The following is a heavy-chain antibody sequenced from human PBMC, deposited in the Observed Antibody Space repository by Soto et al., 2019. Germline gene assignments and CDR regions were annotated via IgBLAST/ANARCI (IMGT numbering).Heavy chain of an antibody. Sequence: EVQLVESGGGLVQPGGSLRLSCAASGFTFNNYDMHWVRQTTGKGLEWVSMIGTGGDTFYPGSVKGRLTISRENAKNSVYLQMNSLRAGDTAVYYCARGYSRSPCYSGLDVWGQGTTVTVSS. V-gene: IGHV3-13*01. CDR2: IGTGGDT. CDR1: GFTFNNYD. CDR3: ARGYSRSPCYSGLDV. D-gene: IGHD6-13*01. J-gene: IGHJ6*02.